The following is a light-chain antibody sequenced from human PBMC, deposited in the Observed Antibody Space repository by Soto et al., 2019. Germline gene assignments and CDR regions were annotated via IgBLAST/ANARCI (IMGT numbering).Light chain of an antibody. CDR3: QQYNRYWT. V-gene: IGKV1-5*01. CDR2: EAS. J-gene: IGKJ1*01. CDR1: QTISSW. Sequence: DIHMTQSPSTLSGSVGDRVTITCRASQTISSWLAWYQQKPGKAPKVLIYEASNLESGVPSRFSGSGSGTEFTLTISSLQPDDFATYYCQQYNRYWTFGQGTKVDI.